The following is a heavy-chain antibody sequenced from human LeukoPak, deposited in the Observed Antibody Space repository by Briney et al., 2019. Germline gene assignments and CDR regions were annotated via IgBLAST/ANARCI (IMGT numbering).Heavy chain of an antibody. J-gene: IGHJ2*01. CDR2: ISGSGGST. CDR3: AKDDSSSLLNYWYFDL. CDR1: GFTFSSYA. V-gene: IGHV3-23*01. Sequence: AGGSLRLSCAASGFTFSSYAMSWVRQAPGKGLEWVSAISGSGGSTYYADSVKGWFTISRDNSKNTLYLQMNSLRAEDTAVYYCAKDDSSSLLNYWYFDLWGRGTLVTVSS. D-gene: IGHD6-6*01.